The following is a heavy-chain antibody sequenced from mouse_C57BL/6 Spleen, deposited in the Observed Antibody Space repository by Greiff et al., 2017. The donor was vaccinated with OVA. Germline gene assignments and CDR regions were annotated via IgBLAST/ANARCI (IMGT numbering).Heavy chain of an antibody. D-gene: IGHD1-1*01. CDR2: ISSGGSYT. CDR3: ARLIPDYYGSSAYFDY. CDR1: GFTFSSYG. V-gene: IGHV5-6*01. J-gene: IGHJ2*01. Sequence: EVQVVESGGDLVKPGGSLKLSCAASGFTFSSYGMSWVRQTPDKRLEWVATISSGGSYTYYPDSVKGRFTISRDNAKNTLYLQMSSLKSEDTAMYYCARLIPDYYGSSAYFDYWGQGTTLTVSS.